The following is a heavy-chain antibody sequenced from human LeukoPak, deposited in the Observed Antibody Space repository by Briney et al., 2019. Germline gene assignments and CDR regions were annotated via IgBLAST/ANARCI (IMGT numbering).Heavy chain of an antibody. CDR3: ARDPYSGTVYPHGASDL. CDR1: GFTFSRNA. CDR2: ISPGSGST. J-gene: IGHJ3*01. D-gene: IGHD1-26*01. V-gene: IGHV3-48*01. Sequence: GGSLRLSCAGSGFTFSRNAMNWVRQTPGKGLEWVAYISPGSGSTDYAESVQGRFSISRDNDKNSLYLQLSSLRADDTGVYYCARDPYSGTVYPHGASDLWGQGTKVVVSS.